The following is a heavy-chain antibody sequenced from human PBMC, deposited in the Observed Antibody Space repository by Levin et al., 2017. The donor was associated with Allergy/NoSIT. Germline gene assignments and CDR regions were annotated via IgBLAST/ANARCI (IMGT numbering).Heavy chain of an antibody. CDR1: GYTFTGYY. D-gene: IGHD1-14*01. CDR3: ARDRQPSGTSYYYYYMDV. V-gene: IGHV1-2*02. CDR2: INPNSGGT. Sequence: ASVKVSCKASGYTFTGYYMHWVRQAPGQGLEWMGWINPNSGGTNYAQKFQGRVTMTRDTSISTAYMELSRLRSDDTAVYYCARDRQPSGTSYYYYYMDVWGKGTTVTVSS. J-gene: IGHJ6*03.